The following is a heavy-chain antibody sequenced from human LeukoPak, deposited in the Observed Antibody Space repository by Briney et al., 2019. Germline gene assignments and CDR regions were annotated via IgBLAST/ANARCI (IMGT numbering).Heavy chain of an antibody. CDR3: AREMTNNWNYGEKDAFDI. CDR2: IIPIFGTA. V-gene: IGHV1-69*05. CDR1: GGTFGSYA. D-gene: IGHD1-7*01. J-gene: IGHJ3*02. Sequence: SVKVSCKASGGTFGSYAISWVRQAPGQGLEWMGRIIPIFGTANYAQKFQGRVTITTDESTSTAYMELSSLRSEDTAVYYCAREMTNNWNYGEKDAFDIWGQGTIVTVSS.